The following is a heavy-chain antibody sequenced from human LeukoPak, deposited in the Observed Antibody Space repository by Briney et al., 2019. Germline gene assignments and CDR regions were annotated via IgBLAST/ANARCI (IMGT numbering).Heavy chain of an antibody. CDR3: ARLAGTYYFDY. CDR1: GGSISSSSYF. V-gene: IGHV4-39*01. D-gene: IGHD3-10*01. CDR2: IYYSGST. Sequence: PSETLSLTCTVSGGSISSSSYFWSWIRQPPGKGLEWIGSIYYSGSTYYNPSLKSRVTISVDTSKNQFSLKLSSVTAPDTPVYCCARLAGTYYFDYWGQGTLVTVSS. J-gene: IGHJ4*02.